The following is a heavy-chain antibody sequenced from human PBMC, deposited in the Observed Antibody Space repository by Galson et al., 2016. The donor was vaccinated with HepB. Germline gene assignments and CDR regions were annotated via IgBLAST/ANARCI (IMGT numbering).Heavy chain of an antibody. J-gene: IGHJ6*02. CDR1: GFSLSSSGMC. D-gene: IGHD3-10*02. CDR2: IDWADTK. V-gene: IGHV2-70*01. Sequence: PALVKPTQTLTLTCTFSGFSLSSSGMCVSWIRQTPGKALEWLALIDWADTKYYSTSLKTRLTISKDTSKNQVVLTMTNMDPVDTATYYCARMVFGETQIDEYGMDVCDQGTTLAVSS. CDR3: ARMVFGETQIDEYGMDV.